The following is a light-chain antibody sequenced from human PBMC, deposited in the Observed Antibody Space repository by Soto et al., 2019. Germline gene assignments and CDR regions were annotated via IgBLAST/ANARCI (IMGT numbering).Light chain of an antibody. CDR1: SSDVRGYNY. V-gene: IGLV2-8*01. Sequence: QSVLTQPPSASGSPGQSVTISCTGISSDVRGYNYVSWYQQHPGKAPKLMIYEASKRPSGVPDRFSGSKSGNTASLTVSGLQAEDEADYYCSSYAGSNNLIFGGGTKLTVL. J-gene: IGLJ2*01. CDR2: EAS. CDR3: SSYAGSNNLI.